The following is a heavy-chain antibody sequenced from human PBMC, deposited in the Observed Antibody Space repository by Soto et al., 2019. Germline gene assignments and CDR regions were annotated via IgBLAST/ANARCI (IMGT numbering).Heavy chain of an antibody. D-gene: IGHD2-15*01. Sequence: QVQLVQSGAEVKKPGSSVKVSCKASGGTFSSYTISWVRQAPGQGLEWMGRIIPILGIANYAQKFQGRVTITADKSTSXAXKELSSLRSEDTAVYYCARGVVAATLGRYYYYGMDVWGQGTTVTVSS. CDR1: GGTFSSYT. V-gene: IGHV1-69*02. J-gene: IGHJ6*02. CDR3: ARGVVAATLGRYYYYGMDV. CDR2: IIPILGIA.